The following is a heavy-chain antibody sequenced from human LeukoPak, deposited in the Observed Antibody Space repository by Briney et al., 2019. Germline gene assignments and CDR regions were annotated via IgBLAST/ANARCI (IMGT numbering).Heavy chain of an antibody. D-gene: IGHD3-22*01. J-gene: IGHJ4*02. Sequence: GGSLRLSCAASRFTFSSYAMHWVRQAPGKGLEWVAVISDDGSNKYYADSVKGRFTISRDNSKNTLYLQMNSLRAKDTAVYHCARGRYYYDSSGYYRGYYFDYWGQGTLVTVSS. CDR2: ISDDGSNK. V-gene: IGHV3-30-3*01. CDR3: ARGRYYYDSSGYYRGYYFDY. CDR1: RFTFSSYA.